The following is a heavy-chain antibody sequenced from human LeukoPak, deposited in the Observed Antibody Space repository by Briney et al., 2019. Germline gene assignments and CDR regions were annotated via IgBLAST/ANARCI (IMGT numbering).Heavy chain of an antibody. CDR1: GFIFSNYG. CDR3: AKDGYCSGGSCYYFDY. V-gene: IGHV3-30*19. CDR2: ISYDGTNK. Sequence: GGSLRLSCAASGFIFSNYGMHWVRQAPGKGLEWVAVISYDGTNKYYADSVNGRFTISRDNSKDTLYLQMNSLRAEDTAVYYCAKDGYCSGGSCYYFDYWGQGTLVTVSS. D-gene: IGHD2-15*01. J-gene: IGHJ4*02.